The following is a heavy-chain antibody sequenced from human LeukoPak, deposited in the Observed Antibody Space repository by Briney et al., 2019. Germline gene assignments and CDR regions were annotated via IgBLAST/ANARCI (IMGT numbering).Heavy chain of an antibody. V-gene: IGHV4-34*01. Sequence: SETLSLTCALSGGSITDYFYNWVRQPPGKGLEWIGEINHSGSSTYNPSLKSRVIISVDTSKNQFSLKLSSVTAADTAVYYCARLLYGDYATLRYYYYYMDVWGKGTTVTISS. CDR2: INHSGSS. CDR3: ARLLYGDYATLRYYYYYMDV. D-gene: IGHD4-17*01. J-gene: IGHJ6*03. CDR1: GGSITDYF.